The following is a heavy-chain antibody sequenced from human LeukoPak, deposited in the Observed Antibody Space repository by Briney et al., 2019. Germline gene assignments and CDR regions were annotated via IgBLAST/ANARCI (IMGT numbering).Heavy chain of an antibody. CDR3: AGGRYNGLYYHGMDV. CDR2: INHSGST. Sequence: SETLSLTCAVYGGSFSGYYWSWIRQPPGKGLEWIGEINHSGSTNYNPSLKSRVTISVDTSKNQFSLKLSSVTAADTAVYYCAGGRYNGLYYHGMDVWGQGTTVTVSS. V-gene: IGHV4-34*01. D-gene: IGHD1-1*01. CDR1: GGSFSGYY. J-gene: IGHJ6*02.